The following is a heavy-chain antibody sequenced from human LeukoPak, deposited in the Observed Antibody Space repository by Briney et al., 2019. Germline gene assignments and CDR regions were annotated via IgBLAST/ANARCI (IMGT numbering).Heavy chain of an antibody. CDR2: IIPILGIA. CDR1: GGTFSSYA. V-gene: IGHV1-69*04. CDR3: ARVGWPRIVGAIPLYYYGMDV. Sequence: SVKVSCKAPGGTFSSYAISWVRQAPGQGLEWMGRIIPILGIANYAQKSQGRVTITADKSTSTAYMELSSLRSEDTAVYYCARVGWPRIVGAIPLYYYGMDVWGQGTTVTVSS. J-gene: IGHJ6*02. D-gene: IGHD1-26*01.